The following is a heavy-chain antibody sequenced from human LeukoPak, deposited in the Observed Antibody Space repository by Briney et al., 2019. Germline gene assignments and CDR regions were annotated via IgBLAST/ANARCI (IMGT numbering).Heavy chain of an antibody. D-gene: IGHD4-23*01. J-gene: IGHJ4*02. CDR2: INHSGST. CDR3: ARGARKGDDYGGFFDY. V-gene: IGHV4-34*01. CDR1: GGSFSGYY. Sequence: SETLSLTCAVYGGSFSGYYWSWIRQPPGKGLEWIGEINHSGSTNYNPSLKSRVTISVDTSKNQFSLKLSSVTAADTAVYYCARGARKGDDYGGFFDYWGQGTLVTVSS.